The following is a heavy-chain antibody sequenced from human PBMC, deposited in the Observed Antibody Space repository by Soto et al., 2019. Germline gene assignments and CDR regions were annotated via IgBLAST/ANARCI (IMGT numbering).Heavy chain of an antibody. D-gene: IGHD3-16*01. J-gene: IGHJ3*01. CDR1: NYAFRNTA. V-gene: IGHV1-18*01. CDR3: ATASPGGVGQYVDAFDL. CDR2: TVPNSGST. Sequence: QVQLVQSGPEVKKPGASVKVSCKASNYAFRNTAFNWFRKPPGPGLEGRGWTVPNSGSTNYAQHLQGRVTMTTDTSTNTAFMELRSLRSDDTAIYYCATASPGGVGQYVDAFDLWGQGTLVTVSS.